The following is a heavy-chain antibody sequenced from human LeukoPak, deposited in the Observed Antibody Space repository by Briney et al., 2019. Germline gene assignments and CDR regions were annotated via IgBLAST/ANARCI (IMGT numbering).Heavy chain of an antibody. D-gene: IGHD5-24*01. V-gene: IGHV4-61*02. CDR2: IYTSGST. J-gene: IGHJ5*02. CDR3: ARGLEMAAENWSDP. CDR1: GGSISSGSYY. Sequence: HPSETLSLTCTVSGGSISSGSYYWSWIRQPAGKGLEWIGRIYTSGSTNYNPSLKSRVTISVDTSKNQFSLKLSSVTAADTAVYYCARGLEMAAENWSDPWGQGTLVTVSS.